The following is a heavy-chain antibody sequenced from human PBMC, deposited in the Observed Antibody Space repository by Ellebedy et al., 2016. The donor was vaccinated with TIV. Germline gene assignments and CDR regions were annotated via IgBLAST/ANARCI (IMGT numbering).Heavy chain of an antibody. D-gene: IGHD3-9*01. CDR1: GFTFSRYG. CDR2: IWYDGSNK. CDR3: ARARLDWNWFDP. Sequence: GGSLRLSXTASGFTFSRYGMHWVSQATGKGLEWVAVIWYDGSNKYYADSVKGRFTISRDNSKNTLYLQMNSLRAEDTAVYYCARARLDWNWFDPWGQGTLVTVSS. V-gene: IGHV3-33*01. J-gene: IGHJ5*02.